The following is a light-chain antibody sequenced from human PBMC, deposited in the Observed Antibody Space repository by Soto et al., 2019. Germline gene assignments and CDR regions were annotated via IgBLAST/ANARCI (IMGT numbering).Light chain of an antibody. CDR3: SSYTSSDTLV. Sequence: QSALTQPASVSGSPGQSITVSCTGTSSDLGGYSYVSWYQHHPGKAPKLMIYEVSNRPSGVSNRFSGSKSGNTASLTISGLQAEDEADYYCSSYTSSDTLVFGTGTRSPS. CDR1: SSDLGGYSY. V-gene: IGLV2-14*01. CDR2: EVS. J-gene: IGLJ1*01.